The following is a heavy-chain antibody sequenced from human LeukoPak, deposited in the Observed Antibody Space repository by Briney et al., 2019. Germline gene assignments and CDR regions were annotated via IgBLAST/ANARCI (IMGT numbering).Heavy chain of an antibody. J-gene: IGHJ3*02. CDR3: ARVKSYYYDTSDKDAFDI. CDR2: INPRGGST. CDR1: GYTFTSHF. D-gene: IGHD3-22*01. V-gene: IGHV1-46*01. Sequence: ASVKVSCKASGYTFTSHFMHWVRQAPGRGLEWMGIINPRGGSTSYTQKFQGRVTMTRGTSTSTVYMELSSLRSEDTAVYYCARVKSYYYDTSDKDAFDIWGQGTMVTVSS.